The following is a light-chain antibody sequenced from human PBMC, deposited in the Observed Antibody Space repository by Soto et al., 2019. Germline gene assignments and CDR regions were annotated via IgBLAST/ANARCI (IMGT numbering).Light chain of an antibody. CDR2: DVS. Sequence: QSALTQPASVSGSPGQSITISCTGTSSDVGAYNYVSWYQHPPGKAPKLMIYDVSSRPSGISHRFSGPKSGSMASLTISGLQAEDEADYYCTSYTSGATLIFGGGTKVTVL. V-gene: IGLV2-14*03. CDR1: SSDVGAYNY. CDR3: TSYTSGATLI. J-gene: IGLJ2*01.